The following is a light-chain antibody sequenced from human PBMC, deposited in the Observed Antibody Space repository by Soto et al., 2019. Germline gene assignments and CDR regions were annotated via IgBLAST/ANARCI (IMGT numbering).Light chain of an antibody. Sequence: EIVLTQSPATLSLSPGERATLSCRASQSVSKYLAWYQQKPGQAPRLLIYDASSRATGIPARFSGGGSGTDFTLTISSLEPEDFAVYYWQQRSDWPPLTFGGGTKVEIK. CDR2: DAS. V-gene: IGKV3-11*01. CDR3: QQRSDWPPLT. CDR1: QSVSKY. J-gene: IGKJ4*01.